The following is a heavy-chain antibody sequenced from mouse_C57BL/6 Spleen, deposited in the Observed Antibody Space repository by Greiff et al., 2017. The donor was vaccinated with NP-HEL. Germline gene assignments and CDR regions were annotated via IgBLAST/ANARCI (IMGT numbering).Heavy chain of an antibody. D-gene: IGHD2-3*01. Sequence: EVQLVESEGGLVQPGSSMKLSCTASGFTFSDYYMAWVRQVPEKGLEWVANINYDGSSTYYLDSLKSRFIISRDNAKNILYLQMSSLKSEDTATYYCARGRDDGYSPFDYWGQGTTLTVSS. CDR1: GFTFSDYY. CDR3: ARGRDDGYSPFDY. J-gene: IGHJ2*01. CDR2: INYDGSST. V-gene: IGHV5-16*01.